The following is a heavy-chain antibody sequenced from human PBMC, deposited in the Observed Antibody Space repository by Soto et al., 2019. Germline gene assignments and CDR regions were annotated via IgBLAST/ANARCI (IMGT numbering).Heavy chain of an antibody. CDR2: ITADGGT. CDR3: APHVSCSGGSCQYDAFAI. Sequence: EVQVLESGGGLVQPGGSLRLSCDGSGFTVSSHAMTWIRQAPGKGPEWVSTITADGGTYYADSVKGRFAMSSDTSESTLYLQMNSLGAEDTAAYYCAPHVSCSGGSCQYDAFAIRGEGTMVTVSS. V-gene: IGHV3-23*01. D-gene: IGHD2-15*01. J-gene: IGHJ3*02. CDR1: GFTVSSHA.